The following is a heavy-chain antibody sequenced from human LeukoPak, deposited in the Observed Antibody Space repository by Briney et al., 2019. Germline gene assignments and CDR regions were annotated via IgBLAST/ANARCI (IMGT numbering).Heavy chain of an antibody. CDR1: GGSISSYY. V-gene: IGHV4-59*01. CDR3: ARVSDIVVVPAEFDP. Sequence: PSETLPLTCTVSGGSISSYYWSWIRQPPGKGLEWIGYIYYSGSTNYNPSLKSRVTISVDTSKNQFSLKLSSVTAADTAVYYCARVSDIVVVPAEFDPWGQGTLVTVSS. J-gene: IGHJ5*02. D-gene: IGHD2-2*01. CDR2: IYYSGST.